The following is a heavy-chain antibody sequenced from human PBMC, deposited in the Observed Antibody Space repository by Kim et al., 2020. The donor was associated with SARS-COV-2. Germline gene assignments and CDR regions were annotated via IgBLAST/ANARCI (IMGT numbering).Heavy chain of an antibody. V-gene: IGHV3-30*18. Sequence: GGSLRLSCAASGFTFSSYGMHWVRQAPGKGLEWVAVISYDGSNKYYADSVKGRFTISRDNSKNTLYLQMNSLRAEDTAVYYCAKDWSSSWYGRWFDPWGQGTLVTVSS. CDR2: ISYDGSNK. CDR1: GFTFSSYG. J-gene: IGHJ5*02. D-gene: IGHD6-13*01. CDR3: AKDWSSSWYGRWFDP.